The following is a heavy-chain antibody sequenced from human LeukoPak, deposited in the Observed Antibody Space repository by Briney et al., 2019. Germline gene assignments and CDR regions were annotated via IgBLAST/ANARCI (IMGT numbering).Heavy chain of an antibody. J-gene: IGHJ4*02. D-gene: IGHD4-17*01. CDR1: GGSISSGGYY. V-gene: IGHV4-31*03. CDR3: ARSGPTTVTTFDY. CDR2: IYYSGST. Sequence: PSETLSLTCTVSGGSISSGGYYWSWIRQHPGKGLEWIGYIYYSGSTYYNPSLKSRVTISVDTSKNQFSLKLSSVTAADTAVYYCARSGPTTVTTFDYWGQGTLVTVSS.